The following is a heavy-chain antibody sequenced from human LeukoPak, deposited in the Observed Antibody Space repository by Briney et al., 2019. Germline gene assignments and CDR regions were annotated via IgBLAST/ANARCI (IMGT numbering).Heavy chain of an antibody. CDR3: ARGGTTFEK. Sequence: SGGSLRLSCAASGFTFSSYGMHWVRQAPGKGLEWVAVISYDGSNKYFADSVKGRFTISRDNSKNTLYLQMNSLRADDTAVYYCARGGTTFEKWGQGTLVTVSS. CDR2: ISYDGSNK. CDR1: GFTFSSYG. J-gene: IGHJ4*02. D-gene: IGHD2/OR15-2a*01. V-gene: IGHV3-30*03.